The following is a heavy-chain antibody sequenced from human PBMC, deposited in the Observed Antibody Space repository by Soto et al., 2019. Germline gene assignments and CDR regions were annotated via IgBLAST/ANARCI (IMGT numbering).Heavy chain of an antibody. CDR3: ATHYGAGNFDY. Sequence: PGGSLRLSCAASGFTFSSYSINWVRQAPGKGLEWVSAISGSGGSTYYADSVKGRFTISRDNSKNTLYLQMNSLRAEDTALYYYATHYGAGNFDYWGEGTLVTVSS. CDR1: GFTFSSYS. CDR2: ISGSGGST. V-gene: IGHV3-23*01. J-gene: IGHJ4*02. D-gene: IGHD3-10*01.